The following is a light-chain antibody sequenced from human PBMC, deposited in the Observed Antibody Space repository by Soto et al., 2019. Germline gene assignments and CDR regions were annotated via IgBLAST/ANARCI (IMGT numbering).Light chain of an antibody. J-gene: IGKJ4*01. Sequence: DIQMTQSPSTLSASVGDRVTITCRASQSISSWLAWYQQKSGKAPKLLIYDASSLESGVPSRFSGSGSGTEFTLPISSLQPDDFATYYCQQYNSYPLTFGGGTKVEIK. CDR2: DAS. CDR3: QQYNSYPLT. CDR1: QSISSW. V-gene: IGKV1-5*01.